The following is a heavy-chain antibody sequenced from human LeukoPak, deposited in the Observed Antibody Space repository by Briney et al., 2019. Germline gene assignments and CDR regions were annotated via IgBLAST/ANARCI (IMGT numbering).Heavy chain of an antibody. D-gene: IGHD4-23*01. Sequence: GGSLRLSCAASGFTFTTYWMSWVRQAPGKGLEWVSSISSSSSYIYYADSVKGRFTISRDNAKNSLYLQMNSLRAEDTAVYYCARDYGGSSPFDYWGQGTLVTVSS. CDR2: ISSSSSYI. J-gene: IGHJ4*02. CDR1: GFTFTTYW. V-gene: IGHV3-21*01. CDR3: ARDYGGSSPFDY.